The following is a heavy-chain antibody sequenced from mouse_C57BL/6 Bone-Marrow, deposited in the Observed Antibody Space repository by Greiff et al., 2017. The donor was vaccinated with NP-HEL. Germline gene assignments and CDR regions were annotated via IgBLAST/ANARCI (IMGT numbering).Heavy chain of an antibody. D-gene: IGHD3-2*02. J-gene: IGHJ3*01. CDR2: IDPNSGGT. Sequence: QVQLQQSGAELVKPGASVKLSCKASGYTFTSYWMHWVKQRPGRGLEWIGRIDPNSGGTKYNEKFKSKATLTVDKPSSTAYMQLSSLTSEDSAVYYCAKPPIDSSGYVPWFAYWGQGTLVTVSA. CDR3: AKPPIDSSGYVPWFAY. V-gene: IGHV1-72*01. CDR1: GYTFTSYW.